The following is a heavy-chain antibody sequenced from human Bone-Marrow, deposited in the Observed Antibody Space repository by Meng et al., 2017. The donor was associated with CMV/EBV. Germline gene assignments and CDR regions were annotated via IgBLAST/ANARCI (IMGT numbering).Heavy chain of an antibody. V-gene: IGHV3-30*04. Sequence: GESLKISCAASGFTFSSYAMHWVRQAPGKGPEWVAVISYDGSTKFYADSVRGRFTISRDNSKNTLYLQMNSLTTEDTAVYHCARAGGVVGTSYYLDVDYWGQGTLVTVSS. CDR3: ARAGGVVGTSYYLDVDY. CDR2: ISYDGSTK. J-gene: IGHJ4*02. D-gene: IGHD1-26*01. CDR1: GFTFSSYA.